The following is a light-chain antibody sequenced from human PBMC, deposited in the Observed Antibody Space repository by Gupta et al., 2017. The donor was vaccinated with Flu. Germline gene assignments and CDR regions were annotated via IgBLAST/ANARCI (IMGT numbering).Light chain of an antibody. V-gene: IGKV1-12*01. CDR2: AAS. Sequence: SSVCASIGDRVTITCRASQGIGSWLAWYKQKPGKAPKLLIYAASNLQSGVPSRFSGGGSGTDFTLTISSLQPEDSATYYCQQANSFPPFTFGPGTKVEIK. J-gene: IGKJ3*01. CDR3: QQANSFPPFT. CDR1: QGIGSW.